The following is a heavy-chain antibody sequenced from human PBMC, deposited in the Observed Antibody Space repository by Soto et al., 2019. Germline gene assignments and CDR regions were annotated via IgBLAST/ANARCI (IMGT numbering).Heavy chain of an antibody. CDR1: GFTFNTYA. V-gene: IGHV3-23*01. J-gene: IGHJ4*02. CDR3: ARISSSSCTDY. D-gene: IGHD6-13*01. CDR2: ISADGAGT. Sequence: GGSLRLAXAASGFTFNTYAMNWVRQAPGKGLEWVSAISADGAGTYYADSVKGRFTISRDNSKNTLSLQMNSLRAEDTAIFYCARISSSSCTDYWGQGTLVTVSS.